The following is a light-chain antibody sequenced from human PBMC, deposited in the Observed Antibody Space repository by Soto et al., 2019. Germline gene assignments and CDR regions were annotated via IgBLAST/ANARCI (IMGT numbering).Light chain of an antibody. V-gene: IGKV3D-15*01. CDR3: QQYNTWPPYT. CDR2: GAS. J-gene: IGKJ2*01. CDR1: QSVNNN. Sequence: EIVMTQSPATLSVSPGERATLSCRASQSVNNNLAWYQQKPGQAPRLLIYGASTRATGIPARFSGSGSVTEFTLTISSLQSEDFAVYYCQQYNTWPPYTFGQGTKLEIK.